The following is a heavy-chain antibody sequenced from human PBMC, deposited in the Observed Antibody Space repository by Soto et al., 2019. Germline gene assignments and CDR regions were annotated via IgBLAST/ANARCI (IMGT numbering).Heavy chain of an antibody. J-gene: IGHJ6*02. V-gene: IGHV1-58*01. CDR2: IVVGSGNT. CDR1: GFTFTSSA. Sequence: SVKVSCKASGFTFTSSAVQWVRQARGQRLEWIGWIVVGSGNTNYAQKFQERVTITRDMSTSTAYMELSSLRSEDTAVYYCAALSTTIGYYGMDVWGQGTTVAVSS. CDR3: AALSTTIGYYGMDV. D-gene: IGHD4-17*01.